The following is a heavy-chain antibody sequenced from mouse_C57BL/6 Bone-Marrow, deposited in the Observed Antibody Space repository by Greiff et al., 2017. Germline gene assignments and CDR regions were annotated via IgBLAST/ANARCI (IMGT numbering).Heavy chain of an antibody. CDR2: IWRGGST. CDR3: AKRDYYGSSYDWYFDV. V-gene: IGHV2-5*01. D-gene: IGHD1-1*01. J-gene: IGHJ1*03. CDR1: GFSLTSYG. Sequence: QVQLQQSGPGLVQPSQSLSITCTVSGFSLTSYGVHWVRQSPGKGLEWLGVIWRGGSTDYNAAFMSRLSLTKDNSKSQVFFKMNSLQADATSIYYCAKRDYYGSSYDWYFDVGGTGTTVTVSS.